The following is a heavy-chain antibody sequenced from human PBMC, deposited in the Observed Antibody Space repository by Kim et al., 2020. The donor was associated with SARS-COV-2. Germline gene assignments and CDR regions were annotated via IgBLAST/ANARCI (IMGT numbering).Heavy chain of an antibody. CDR1: GFTFRDYY. Sequence: GGSLRLSCAASGFTFRDYYLSWIRQAPGKGLEWVSYISSSSSYTNYADSVKGRFTISRDNANNSLYLQMNSLRAEDTAVYYCARDSSGWYNVRYYYYGMDVWGQGTTVTVSS. CDR2: ISSSSSYT. CDR3: ARDSSGWYNVRYYYYGMDV. D-gene: IGHD6-19*01. V-gene: IGHV3-11*05. J-gene: IGHJ6*02.